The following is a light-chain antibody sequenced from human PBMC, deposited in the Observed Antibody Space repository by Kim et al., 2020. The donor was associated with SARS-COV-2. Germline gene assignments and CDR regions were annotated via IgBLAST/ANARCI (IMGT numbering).Light chain of an antibody. V-gene: IGKV3-11*01. CDR3: HQRANWPIT. J-gene: IGKJ5*01. CDR2: DAS. CDR1: QSVRSY. Sequence: LAQGERATISCRASQSVRSYLAWYQQKPGQAPRLLIYDASYRATGIPARFSGSGSGTDFTLTISSLEPEDCAVYYCHQRANWPITFGQGTRLEIK.